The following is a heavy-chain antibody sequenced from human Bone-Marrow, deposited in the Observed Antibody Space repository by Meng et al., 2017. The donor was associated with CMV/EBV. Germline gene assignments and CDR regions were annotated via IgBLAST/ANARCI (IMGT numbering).Heavy chain of an antibody. V-gene: IGHV1-2*02. J-gene: IGHJ5*02. CDR3: AGDNWNYGWFDP. CDR2: INPNSGGT. Sequence: KASGYTFTGYYMHWVRQAPGRGLEWMGWINPNSGGTNYAQKFQGRVTMTRDTSISTAYMELSRLRSDDTAVYYCAGDNWNYGWFDPWGQGTLVTVSS. D-gene: IGHD1-7*01. CDR1: GYTFTGYY.